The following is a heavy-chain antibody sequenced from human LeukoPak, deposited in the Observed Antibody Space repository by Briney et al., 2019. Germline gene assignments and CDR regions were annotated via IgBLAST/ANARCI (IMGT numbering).Heavy chain of an antibody. J-gene: IGHJ4*02. CDR1: GFTFSSYW. CDR2: INSDGSST. CDR3: ARGVRGVIEIDY. V-gene: IGHV3-74*01. Sequence: PGGSLRLSCAASGFTFSSYWMHWVRQAPGKGLVWVSRINSDGSSTSYADSVKGRFTISRDNAKNTLYLQMNSLRAEDTAVYYCARGVRGVIEIDYWGQGTLVTVSS. D-gene: IGHD3-10*01.